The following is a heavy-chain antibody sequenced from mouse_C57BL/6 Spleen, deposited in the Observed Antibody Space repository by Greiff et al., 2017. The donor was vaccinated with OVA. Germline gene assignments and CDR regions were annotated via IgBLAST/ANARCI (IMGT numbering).Heavy chain of an antibody. CDR1: GYTFTDYN. V-gene: IGHV1-22*01. D-gene: IGHD2-4*01. J-gene: IGHJ4*01. Sequence: VQLKQSGPELVKPGASVKMSCKASGYTFTDYNMHWVKQSHGKSLEWIGYINPNNGGTSYNQKFKGKATLTVNKSSSTAYMELRSLTSEDSAVYYCAIYYDYDGGGYYYAMDYWGQGTSVTVSS. CDR2: INPNNGGT. CDR3: AIYYDYDGGGYYYAMDY.